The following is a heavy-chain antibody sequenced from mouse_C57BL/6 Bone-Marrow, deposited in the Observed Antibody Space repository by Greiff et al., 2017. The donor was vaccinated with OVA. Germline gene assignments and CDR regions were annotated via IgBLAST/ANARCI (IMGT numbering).Heavy chain of an antibody. CDR3: ARRYDYDEYYAMDD. V-gene: IGHV1-82*01. D-gene: IGHD2-4*01. CDR2: FYPGDGDT. CDR1: GYAFSSSW. Sequence: VHLVESGPELVKPGASVKISCKASGYAFSSSWMNWVKQRPGKGLDGIGRFYPGDGDTNYNGKFKGKATLTADKSSSTAYMQLSSLTSEDSAVYFCARRYDYDEYYAMDDWGQGTSVTVSS. J-gene: IGHJ4*01.